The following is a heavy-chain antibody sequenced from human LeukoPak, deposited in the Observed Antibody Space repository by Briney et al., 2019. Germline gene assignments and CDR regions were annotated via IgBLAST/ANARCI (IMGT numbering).Heavy chain of an antibody. CDR1: GYTFTGYD. D-gene: IGHD6-13*01. V-gene: IGHV1-8*03. CDR3: ARLAAAGSGAIDAFDI. Sequence: ASVKVSCKASGYTFTGYDINWVRQATGQGLEWMGWMNPNSGNTGYAQKFQGRVTITRNTSISTAYMELSSLRSEDTAVYYCARLAAAGSGAIDAFDIWGQGTMVTVSS. CDR2: MNPNSGNT. J-gene: IGHJ3*02.